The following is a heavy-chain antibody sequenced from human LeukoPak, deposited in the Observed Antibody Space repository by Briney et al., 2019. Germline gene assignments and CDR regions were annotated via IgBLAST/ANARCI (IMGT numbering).Heavy chain of an antibody. CDR1: GFTFSSYA. V-gene: IGHV3-23*01. CDR2: ISGSGGST. D-gene: IGHD5-12*01. CDR3: ASAPVDIVATIRFDY. Sequence: GGSLRLSCAASGFTFSSYAMSWIRQAPGKGLEWVSAISGSGGSTYYADSVKGRFTTSRDNSKNTLYLQMNSLRAEDTAVYYCASAPVDIVATIRFDYWGQGTLVTVSS. J-gene: IGHJ4*02.